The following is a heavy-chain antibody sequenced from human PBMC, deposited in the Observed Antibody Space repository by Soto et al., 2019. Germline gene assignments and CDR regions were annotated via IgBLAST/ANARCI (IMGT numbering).Heavy chain of an antibody. CDR3: AGPSDSSGWHGMDV. V-gene: IGHV3-48*03. D-gene: IGHD6-19*01. J-gene: IGHJ6*02. Sequence: GGSLRLSCAASGFTFSSYEMNWVRQAPGKGLEWVSYISSSGSTIYYADSVKGRFTISRDNAKNSLYLQMNSLRAEDTAVYYCAGPSDSSGWHGMDVWGQGTTVTVSS. CDR1: GFTFSSYE. CDR2: ISSSGSTI.